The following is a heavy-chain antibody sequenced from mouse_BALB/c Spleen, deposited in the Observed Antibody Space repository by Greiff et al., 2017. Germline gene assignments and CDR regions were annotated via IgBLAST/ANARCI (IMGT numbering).Heavy chain of an antibody. J-gene: IGHJ4*01. D-gene: IGHD2-10*02. CDR2: IDTSDSYT. CDR3: ARWRGYGNYYAMDY. V-gene: IGHV1-69*01. CDR1: GYTFTDYW. Sequence: QVQLKQPGAELVMPGASVKMSCKASGYTFTDYWMHWVKQRPGQGLEWIGAIDTSDSYTSYNQKFKGKATLTVDESSSTAYMQLSSLTSEDSAVYYCARWRGYGNYYAMDYWGQGTSVTVSS.